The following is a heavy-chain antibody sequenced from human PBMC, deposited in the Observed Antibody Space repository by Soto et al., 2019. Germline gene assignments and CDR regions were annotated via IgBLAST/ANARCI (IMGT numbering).Heavy chain of an antibody. Sequence: PSETLSLTCTVSGVTVSSDAYYWSWIRQHPGKGLEWIGYIYYSGSTYYNPSLKSRVTISVDTSRNQFSLKLSSVTAADTAVYYCARVRTGTTDYGYWGQGTLVTVSS. J-gene: IGHJ4*02. CDR1: GVTVSSDAYY. CDR3: ARVRTGTTDYGY. CDR2: IYYSGST. D-gene: IGHD1-1*01. V-gene: IGHV4-31*03.